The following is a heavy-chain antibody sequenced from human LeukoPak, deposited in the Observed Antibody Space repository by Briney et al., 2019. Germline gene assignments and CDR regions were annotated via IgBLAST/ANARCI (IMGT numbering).Heavy chain of an antibody. CDR1: GFTFSSYE. CDR3: TTSDSSGEYYNGMDV. V-gene: IGHV3-15*01. D-gene: IGHD6-19*01. J-gene: IGHJ6*02. Sequence: PGGSLRLSCASSGFTFSSYEMNWVRQAPGKGREWVGRIKSKTDGGTTDYAAPVKGRFTISRDDSKNTLYLQMNSLKIEDTAVYYCTTSDSSGEYYNGMDVWGQGTTVTVSS. CDR2: IKSKTDGGTT.